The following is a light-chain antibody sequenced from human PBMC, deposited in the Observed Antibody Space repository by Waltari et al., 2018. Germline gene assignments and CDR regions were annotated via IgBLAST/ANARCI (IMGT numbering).Light chain of an antibody. V-gene: IGKV2-30*02. Sequence: DAVMTQSPLSLPVILGQPASISCRSSQSLVHRDGNIYLNWFQQRPGQSPRRLIYKVSNRDSGVPDRFSGSGSGTDFTLKISRVEAEDVGVYYCMQGTHWPLTFGGGTKVEIK. J-gene: IGKJ4*01. CDR3: MQGTHWPLT. CDR2: KVS. CDR1: QSLVHRDGNIY.